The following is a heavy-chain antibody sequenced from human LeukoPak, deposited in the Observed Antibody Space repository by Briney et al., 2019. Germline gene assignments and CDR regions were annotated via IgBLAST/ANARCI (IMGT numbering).Heavy chain of an antibody. CDR2: IRSSSSTI. CDR1: GFSFSSYS. Sequence: QPGGSLRLSCAASGFSFSSYSMNWVRQAPGKGLEWVSYIRSSSSTIYYADSVKGRFTISRDNATNSLYLQMNSLKDEDTAVYYCARAGSHYYGSGSGFYFDYWGQGTLVTVSS. V-gene: IGHV3-48*02. J-gene: IGHJ4*02. CDR3: ARAGSHYYGSGSGFYFDY. D-gene: IGHD3-10*01.